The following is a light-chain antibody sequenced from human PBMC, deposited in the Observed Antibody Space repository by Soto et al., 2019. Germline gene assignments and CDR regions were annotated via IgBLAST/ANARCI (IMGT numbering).Light chain of an antibody. CDR3: AAWDDSLRGWV. V-gene: IGLV1-47*01. Sequence: QSVLTQPPSASGTPGQRVTISCSESSSSIGSNYIYWYQQLPGTAPKLLIYRDSQRPSGVPDRFSGSKSGTSASLAISGLRSEDDADYYCAAWDDSLRGWVFGGGTKVTVL. J-gene: IGLJ3*02. CDR1: SSSIGSNY. CDR2: RDS.